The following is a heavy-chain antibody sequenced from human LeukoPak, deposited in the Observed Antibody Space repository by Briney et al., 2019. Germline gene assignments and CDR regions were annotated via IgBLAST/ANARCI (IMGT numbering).Heavy chain of an antibody. CDR3: ARGRGEDQLPSGYYYMDV. Sequence: PSETLSLTCAVYGGSFSGYHWSWIRQPPGKGLEWIGEINHSGSTNYNPSLKSRVIISVDTSKNQFSLKLSSVTAADTAVYYCARGRGEDQLPSGYYYMDVWGKGTTVTVSS. D-gene: IGHD2-2*01. J-gene: IGHJ6*03. CDR2: INHSGST. V-gene: IGHV4-34*01. CDR1: GGSFSGYH.